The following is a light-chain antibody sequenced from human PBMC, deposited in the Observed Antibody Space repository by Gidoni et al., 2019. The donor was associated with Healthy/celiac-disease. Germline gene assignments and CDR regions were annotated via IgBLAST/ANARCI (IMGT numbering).Light chain of an antibody. Sequence: ETVLTQSPVTLSVSSGERAALSCRASETIDSKLAWYQQKPGQAPRLLIYGASIRATGVPDRFRGSGSGTEFTLTISSLQSEDFAFYYCQQYSNWPPFTFGGGTKVEMK. J-gene: IGKJ4*01. V-gene: IGKV3-15*01. CDR3: QQYSNWPPFT. CDR1: ETIDSK. CDR2: GAS.